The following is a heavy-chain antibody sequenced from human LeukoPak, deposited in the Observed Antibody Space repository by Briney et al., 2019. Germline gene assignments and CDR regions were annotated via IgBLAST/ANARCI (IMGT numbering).Heavy chain of an antibody. D-gene: IGHD4-17*01. CDR3: AREPFYGDSANWFDP. CDR2: INAGNGNT. CDR1: GYTFTRYA. Sequence: GASVKVSCKASGYTFTRYAIHWVRQAPGQRLEWMGWINAGNGNTKYSQKFQGRVTITRDTSASTAYMELSSLRSEDTAVYYCAREPFYGDSANWFDPWGQGTLVTVSS. J-gene: IGHJ5*02. V-gene: IGHV1-3*01.